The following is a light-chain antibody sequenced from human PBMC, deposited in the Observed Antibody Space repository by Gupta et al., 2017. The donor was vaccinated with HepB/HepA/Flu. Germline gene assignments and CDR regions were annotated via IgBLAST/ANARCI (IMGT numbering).Light chain of an antibody. CDR2: AAS. Sequence: ILLTQSPSSLSASVADRVTITCRGSKGISSYLAWYQQKPGKARKLLIYAASTSQSRVPSRFSGSGSGTEFTLTISSLQPEDFANYYCQHLNSYPRTFGQGTKVEIK. CDR3: QHLNSYPRT. CDR1: KGISSY. V-gene: IGKV1-9*01. J-gene: IGKJ1*01.